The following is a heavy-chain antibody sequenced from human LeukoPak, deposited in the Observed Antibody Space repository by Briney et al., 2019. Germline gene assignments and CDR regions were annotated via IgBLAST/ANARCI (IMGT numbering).Heavy chain of an antibody. CDR3: AKKQTYSSGWYLAYFDY. V-gene: IGHV3-23*01. J-gene: IGHJ4*02. CDR1: GFTFSSYA. D-gene: IGHD6-13*01. Sequence: GGSLRLSCAASGFTFSSYAMSWVRQAPGKGLEWVSAIRGSGGSTYYADSVKGRFTISRDNSKNTLYLQMNSLRAEDTAVYYCAKKQTYSSGWYLAYFDYWGQGTLVTVSS. CDR2: IRGSGGST.